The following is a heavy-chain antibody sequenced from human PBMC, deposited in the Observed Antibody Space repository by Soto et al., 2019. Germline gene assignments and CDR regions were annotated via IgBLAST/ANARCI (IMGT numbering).Heavy chain of an antibody. Sequence: GGSLRLSCAASGFTFSIYEMNWVLQAPGKGLEWVSYISSSGSTIYYADSVKGRFTISRDNAKNSLYLQMNSLRAEDTAVYYCARIYDILGAFDIWGQGTMVTVSS. CDR3: ARIYDILGAFDI. CDR2: ISSSGSTI. D-gene: IGHD3-9*01. V-gene: IGHV3-48*03. J-gene: IGHJ3*02. CDR1: GFTFSIYE.